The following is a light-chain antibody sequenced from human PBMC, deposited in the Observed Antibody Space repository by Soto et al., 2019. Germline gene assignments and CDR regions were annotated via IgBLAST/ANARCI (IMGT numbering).Light chain of an antibody. CDR1: QSVSSSY. J-gene: IGKJ1*01. Sequence: EIVLTQSPGTLSLSPGERATLSCRASQSVSSSYLAWYQQKPGQAPRLLIYGASSRATGIPDRFSGSGSGTDFTLTISRLEPEDFAVYYCQQYGISPRTFGQGXXVXXK. V-gene: IGKV3-20*01. CDR2: GAS. CDR3: QQYGISPRT.